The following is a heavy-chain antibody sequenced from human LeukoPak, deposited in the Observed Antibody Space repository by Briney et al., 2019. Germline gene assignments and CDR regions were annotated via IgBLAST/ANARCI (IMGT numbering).Heavy chain of an antibody. CDR3: AGGDRNGWYFYY. CDR2: ISNDGRNK. Sequence: GGSLRLSCTASGLTLSSYGIHWVRQAPGKGLEWVAVISNDGRNKHYADSVKGRFTISRDNAKNSLYLQMSSLRAEDTALYLCAGGDRNGWYFYYWGQGTLVTVSS. D-gene: IGHD6-19*01. CDR1: GLTLSSYG. J-gene: IGHJ4*02. V-gene: IGHV3-30*03.